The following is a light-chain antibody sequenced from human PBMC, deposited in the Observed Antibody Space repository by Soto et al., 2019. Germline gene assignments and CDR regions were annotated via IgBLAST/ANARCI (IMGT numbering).Light chain of an antibody. CDR1: QGISTY. CDR2: AAS. J-gene: IGKJ4*01. Sequence: DIQLTQAPSLLSAYVGDRVTITCRASQGISTYLAWYQQRPGRAPKLLIYAASTLQHGVPSRFSGSGSGTEFTLTISSLRPEDFATYYCQQLNSYPRSFGGGTEVDIK. CDR3: QQLNSYPRS. V-gene: IGKV1-9*01.